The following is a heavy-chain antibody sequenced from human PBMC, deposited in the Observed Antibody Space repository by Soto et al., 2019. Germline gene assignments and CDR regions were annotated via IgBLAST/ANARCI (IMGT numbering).Heavy chain of an antibody. CDR3: AKCMQAYWNYDAHHI. Sequence: PWGALRLSCAASGFTFTTYSMSWVRQAPGKGLEWVAHITATGGTTYYADSVKGRFAISRDTSRNTLYLQMNSLRAEDTALYYCAKCMQAYWNYDAHHIWGQGTMVTVS. CDR2: ITATGGTT. V-gene: IGHV3-23*01. D-gene: IGHD1-7*01. J-gene: IGHJ3*02. CDR1: GFTFTTYS.